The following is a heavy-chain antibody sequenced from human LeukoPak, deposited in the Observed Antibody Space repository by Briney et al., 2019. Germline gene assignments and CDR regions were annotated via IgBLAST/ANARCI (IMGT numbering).Heavy chain of an antibody. Sequence: GASVKVSCKTSGYTFTSYYIHWLRQAPGQRLEWMGWINPNSGGTNYAQKFQGRVTMTRDTSISTAYMELSRLRSDDTAVYYCARDSYSSSWYGLPSNWFDPWGQGTLVTVSS. CDR3: ARDSYSSSWYGLPSNWFDP. J-gene: IGHJ5*02. D-gene: IGHD6-13*01. CDR2: INPNSGGT. CDR1: GYTFTSYY. V-gene: IGHV1-2*02.